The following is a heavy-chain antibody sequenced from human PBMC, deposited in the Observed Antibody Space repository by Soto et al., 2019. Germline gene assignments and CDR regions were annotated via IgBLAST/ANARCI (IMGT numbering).Heavy chain of an antibody. V-gene: IGHV3-23*01. D-gene: IGHD1-26*01. Sequence: PGGSLRLSCAASGFTFSSYAMSWVRQAPGKGLEWVSAISGSGGSTYYADSVKGRFTISRDNSKNTLYLQMNSLRAEDTAVYYCAKPLDWGAVVDYYGMDVWGQGTTVTV. CDR3: AKPLDWGAVVDYYGMDV. J-gene: IGHJ6*02. CDR2: ISGSGGST. CDR1: GFTFSSYA.